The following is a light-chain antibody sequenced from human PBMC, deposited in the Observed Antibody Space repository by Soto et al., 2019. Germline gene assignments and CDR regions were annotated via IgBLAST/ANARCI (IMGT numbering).Light chain of an antibody. V-gene: IGLV2-14*01. Sequence: QSALTQPASVSGSPGQSITISCTGTSSDVGGSKYVSWYQQHPGKAPKLMIYEVSNRPSGVSNRFSGSKSGNTASLTISGLQAEDEADYYCSSYTSSSTHWVFGGGTKLTVL. CDR2: EVS. J-gene: IGLJ3*02. CDR3: SSYTSSSTHWV. CDR1: SSDVGGSKY.